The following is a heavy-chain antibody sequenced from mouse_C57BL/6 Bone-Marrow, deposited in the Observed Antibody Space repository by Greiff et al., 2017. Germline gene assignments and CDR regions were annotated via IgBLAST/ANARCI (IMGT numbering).Heavy chain of an antibody. Sequence: QVQLKEPGAELVKPGASVKLSCKASGYTFTSYWMHWVKQRPGRGLEWIGRIDPNSGGTKYNEKFKSKATLTVDKPSSTAYMQLSSLTSEDSAVYYCATYYSDWGFAYWGQGTLVTVSA. D-gene: IGHD2-12*01. CDR1: GYTFTSYW. CDR3: ATYYSDWGFAY. CDR2: IDPNSGGT. V-gene: IGHV1-72*01. J-gene: IGHJ3*01.